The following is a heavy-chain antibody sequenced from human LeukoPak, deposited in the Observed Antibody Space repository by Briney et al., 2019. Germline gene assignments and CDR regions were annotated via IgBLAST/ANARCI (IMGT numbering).Heavy chain of an antibody. CDR2: ISWNSGSI. CDR3: AKPSGASTGQSPSFDP. CDR1: GFTFDDYA. J-gene: IGHJ5*02. Sequence: PGGSLRLSCAASGFTFDDYAMHWVRHAPGKGLEWVSGISWNSGSIGYADSVKGRFTISRDNAKNSLYLQMNSLRAEDTALYYCAKPSGASTGQSPSFDPWGQGALVTVSS. V-gene: IGHV3-9*01. D-gene: IGHD3-10*01.